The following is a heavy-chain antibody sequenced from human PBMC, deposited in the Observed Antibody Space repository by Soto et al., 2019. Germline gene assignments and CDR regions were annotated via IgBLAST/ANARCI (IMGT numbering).Heavy chain of an antibody. CDR1: GGSISSGGYY. V-gene: IGHV4-31*03. CDR3: AKSPRIVVVAAAPRTVGWFDP. D-gene: IGHD2-2*01. Sequence: QVQLQESGPGLVQPSQTLSLTCTVSGGSISSGGYYWSWIRQHPGKGLEWIGHIYYSGSTYYNPSLKSRVTISVDTSKNQFSLKLSSVTAADTAVYYCAKSPRIVVVAAAPRTVGWFDPWGQGTLVTVSS. J-gene: IGHJ5*02. CDR2: IYYSGST.